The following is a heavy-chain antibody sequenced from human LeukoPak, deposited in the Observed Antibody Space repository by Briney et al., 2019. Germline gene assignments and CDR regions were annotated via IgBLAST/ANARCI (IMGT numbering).Heavy chain of an antibody. CDR1: GGSFSGYY. CDR2: INHSGST. V-gene: IGHV4-34*01. CDR3: AILPEGDVVVPAAMYGDY. D-gene: IGHD2-2*01. Sequence: TSETLSLTCAVYGGSFSGYYWSWIRQPPGKGLEWIGEINHSGSTNYNPSLKSRVTISVDTSKNQFSLKLSSVTAADTAVYYCAILPEGDVVVPAAMYGDYWGQGTLVTVSS. J-gene: IGHJ4*02.